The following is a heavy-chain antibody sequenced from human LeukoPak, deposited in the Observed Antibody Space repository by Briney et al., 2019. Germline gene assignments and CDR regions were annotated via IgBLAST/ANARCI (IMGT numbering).Heavy chain of an antibody. D-gene: IGHD1-26*01. J-gene: IGHJ4*02. CDR3: ARWGGSYHFDY. CDR1: GGSISSYY. CDR2: IYYSGST. V-gene: IGHV4-59*08. Sequence: SETLSLTCTVSGGSISSYYWRWIRQPPGKGLEGIGYIYYSGSTNYNPSLKSRVTISVDTSKTQFSLKLSSVTAADTAVNYCARWGGSYHFDYWGQGTLVTVSS.